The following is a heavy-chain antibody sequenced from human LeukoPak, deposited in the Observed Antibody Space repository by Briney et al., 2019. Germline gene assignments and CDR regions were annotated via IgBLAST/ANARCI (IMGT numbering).Heavy chain of an antibody. Sequence: GESLKISCKASGYNFTNYWIGWVRQMSGKGLEWMGFIYPDDFDTTYSPSFRGQVTISADRSSRTAYLLWSSLEASDTAIYYCVRSFGYWGQGTLVTVSS. V-gene: IGHV5-51*01. CDR1: GYNFTNYW. D-gene: IGHD3-10*01. CDR3: VRSFGY. J-gene: IGHJ4*02. CDR2: IYPDDFDT.